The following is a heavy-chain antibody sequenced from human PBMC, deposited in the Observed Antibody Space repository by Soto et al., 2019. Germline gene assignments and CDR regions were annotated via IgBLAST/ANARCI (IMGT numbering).Heavy chain of an antibody. Sequence: GGSLRRSCAASGFTFSSYWMSWVRQAPGKGLEWVANIKQDGSEKYYVDSVKGRFTISRDNANNSLYLQMNSLRAEDTAVYYCARVVDTSRWIEYWGQGTLVNLSS. D-gene: IGHD6-13*01. J-gene: IGHJ4*02. CDR2: IKQDGSEK. CDR3: ARVVDTSRWIEY. V-gene: IGHV3-7*01. CDR1: GFTFSSYW.